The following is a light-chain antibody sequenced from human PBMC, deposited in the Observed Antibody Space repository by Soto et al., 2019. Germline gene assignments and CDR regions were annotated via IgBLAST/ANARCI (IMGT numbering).Light chain of an antibody. CDR3: QQYKKGLPVT. CDR1: QSVSSN. CDR2: GES. V-gene: IGKV3-15*01. J-gene: IGKJ1*01. Sequence: EIVMTQSPATRSVSPGEIATLSCRASQSVSSNLAWYQQKPGQAPRLLIYGESTRATGISARFSGSGSETEVTLTISSLQSEDFAVCYCQQYKKGLPVTFGQWTKGEI.